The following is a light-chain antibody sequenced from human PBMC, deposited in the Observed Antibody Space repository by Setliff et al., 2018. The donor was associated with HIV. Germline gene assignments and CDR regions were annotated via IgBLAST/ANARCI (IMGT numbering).Light chain of an antibody. CDR3: SSYTTSSTLYV. CDR2: DVS. Sequence: QSVLTQPPSVSGSPGQSVTISCTGTSSDVGSYNHVSWYQQHPGKAPKLRIYDVSNRPSGVSNRFSGSKSGNTASLTISGLQAEDEADYYCSSYTTSSTLYVFGPGTKVTVL. V-gene: IGLV2-14*03. CDR1: SSDVGSYNH. J-gene: IGLJ1*01.